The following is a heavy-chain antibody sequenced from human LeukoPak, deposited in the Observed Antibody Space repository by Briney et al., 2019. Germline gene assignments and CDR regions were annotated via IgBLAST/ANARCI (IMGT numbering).Heavy chain of an antibody. D-gene: IGHD5-18*01. CDR1: GFTFGDYA. Sequence: GGSLRLSCTASGFTFGDYAMSWARQAPGKGLEWVANIKQDGSEKYYVDSVKGRFTISRDNSKNTLYLQMNSLRAEDTAVYYCARARSSYGYGDAFDIWGQGTMVTVSS. J-gene: IGHJ3*02. V-gene: IGHV3-7*01. CDR3: ARARSSYGYGDAFDI. CDR2: IKQDGSEK.